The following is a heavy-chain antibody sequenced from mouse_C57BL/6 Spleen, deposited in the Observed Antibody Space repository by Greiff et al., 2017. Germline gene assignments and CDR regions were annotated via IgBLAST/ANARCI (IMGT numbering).Heavy chain of an antibody. CDR1: GFTFSDFY. CDR2: SRNKANDYTT. CDR3: ARASDYYGSSFDY. D-gene: IGHD1-1*01. V-gene: IGHV7-1*01. Sequence: EVKVVESGGGLVQSGRSLRLSCATSGFTFSDFYMEWVRQAPGKGLEWIAASRNKANDYTTEYSASVKGRFIVSRDTSQSILYLQMNALRAEDTAIYYCARASDYYGSSFDYWGQGTTLTVSS. J-gene: IGHJ2*01.